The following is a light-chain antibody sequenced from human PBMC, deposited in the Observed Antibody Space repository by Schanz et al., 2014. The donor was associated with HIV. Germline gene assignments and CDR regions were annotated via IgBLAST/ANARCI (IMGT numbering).Light chain of an antibody. V-gene: IGLV2-14*03. CDR1: NSDIAFYYS. CDR2: DGS. J-gene: IGLJ1*01. Sequence: QSALTQPASVSGSPGQSITISCTGPNSDIAFYYSVSWFQQHPNKAPQLMIYDGSRRPSGVSDRFSGSKSDYTASLTISGLQPEDEADYYCCSYTTTSTYVFGAGTKLTVL. CDR3: CSYTTTSTYV.